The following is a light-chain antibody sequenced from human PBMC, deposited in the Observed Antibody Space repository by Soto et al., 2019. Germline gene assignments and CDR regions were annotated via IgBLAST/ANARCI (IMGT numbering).Light chain of an antibody. V-gene: IGKV1-5*01. CDR2: DAS. CDR1: QSVLGW. CDR3: QQCNSYCT. J-gene: IGKJ1*01. Sequence: DIQMTQSPSTLSASVGDRVTITCRASQSVLGWLAWYQQKPGKAPRLLIYDASKLEPGVPSRFSDTGAGTDFIVTSSKLQHDDFATYYCQQCNSYCTFGQGNKV.